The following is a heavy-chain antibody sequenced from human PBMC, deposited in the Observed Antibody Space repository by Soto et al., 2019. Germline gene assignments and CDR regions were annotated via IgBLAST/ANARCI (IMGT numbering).Heavy chain of an antibody. Sequence: EVQLLESGGGLVQPGGSLRLSCAASGFTFNNYAMPWSLQAQGKGLGWVSAISGGGDTTSYADSVKGRFTVSRDGSKNTLYLQMSSLRAEDTALYYCAKGRGGSGSLTPRVDFWGQGTLVTVSS. D-gene: IGHD3-10*01. J-gene: IGHJ4*02. CDR3: AKGRGGSGSLTPRVDF. V-gene: IGHV3-23*01. CDR2: ISGGGDTT. CDR1: GFTFNNYA.